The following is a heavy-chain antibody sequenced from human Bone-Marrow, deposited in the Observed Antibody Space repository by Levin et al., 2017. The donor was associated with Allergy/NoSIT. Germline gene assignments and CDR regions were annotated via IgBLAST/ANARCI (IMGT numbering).Heavy chain of an antibody. CDR1: GSTFSDYG. CDR2: ITKDGSKK. D-gene: IGHD2/OR15-2a*01. V-gene: IGHV3-30*03. Sequence: LSLTCAVSGSTFSDYGLHWARQAPGKGLEWEAFITKDGSKKNYLDPVKGRSTLSRDSSKNTVSLQMNSLTADDKAVYFCASDHPEYFFDPWGQGTLVIVSS. CDR3: ASDHPEYFFDP. J-gene: IGHJ5*02.